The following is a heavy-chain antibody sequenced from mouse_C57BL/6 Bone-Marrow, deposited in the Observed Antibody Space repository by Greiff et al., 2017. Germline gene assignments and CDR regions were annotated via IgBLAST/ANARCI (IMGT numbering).Heavy chain of an antibody. CDR3: ARVTTVVAPFAY. Sequence: VQLKQSGPVLVKPGASVKMSCKASGYTFTDYYMNWVKQSHGKSLEWIGVINPYNGGTSYNPKFKGKATLTVDKSSSTAYMELNSLTSEDSAVYYCARVTTVVAPFAYWGQGTLVTVSA. CDR2: INPYNGGT. J-gene: IGHJ3*01. CDR1: GYTFTDYY. D-gene: IGHD1-1*01. V-gene: IGHV1-19*01.